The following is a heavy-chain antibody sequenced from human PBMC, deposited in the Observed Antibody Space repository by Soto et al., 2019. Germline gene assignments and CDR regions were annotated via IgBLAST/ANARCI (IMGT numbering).Heavy chain of an antibody. CDR1: GGIFRSNA. D-gene: IGHD5-18*01. V-gene: IGHV1-69*01. Sequence: QVQLVQSGAEVRKLGSSVKVSCKSSGGIFRSNAISWVRQAPGQGLEWMGAIIPQFPTPYYAQKSQGRVTITEDESTSADYMALHSLTSDDTAVYFCARDAADTPMVYWGQGTPLTVSS. J-gene: IGHJ4*02. CDR3: ARDAADTPMVY. CDR2: IIPQFPTP.